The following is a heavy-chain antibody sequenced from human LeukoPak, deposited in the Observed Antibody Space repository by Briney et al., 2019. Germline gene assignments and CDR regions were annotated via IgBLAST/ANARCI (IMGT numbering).Heavy chain of an antibody. CDR1: GGSISSYY. Sequence: SETLSLTCTVSGGSISSYYWSWIRQPPGKGLGWVGYIYYSGSTNYNPSLKSRVTISVDTSKNQFSLRLSSVTAADTAVYYCARDTYYYDSSGYPVGYFDYWGQGTLVTVSS. V-gene: IGHV4-59*01. CDR3: ARDTYYYDSSGYPVGYFDY. CDR2: IYYSGST. J-gene: IGHJ4*02. D-gene: IGHD3-22*01.